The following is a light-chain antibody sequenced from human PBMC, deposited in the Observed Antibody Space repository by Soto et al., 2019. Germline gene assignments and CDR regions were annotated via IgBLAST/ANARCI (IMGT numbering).Light chain of an antibody. Sequence: DVVMTQSPLSLSVTLGQPASISCRSSQGLVSSDGNTYLTWFQQRPGLSPRGLIYKVSNRDSGVPDRFSGSGSGTDFTLEISRVEAEDVGVYYCMQGTHWPWTLGQGTKVEIK. CDR3: MQGTHWPWT. CDR1: QGLVSSDGNTY. J-gene: IGKJ1*01. CDR2: KVS. V-gene: IGKV2-30*01.